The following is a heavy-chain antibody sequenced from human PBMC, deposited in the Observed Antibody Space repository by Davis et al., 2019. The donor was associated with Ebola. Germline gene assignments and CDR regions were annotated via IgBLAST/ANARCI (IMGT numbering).Heavy chain of an antibody. CDR1: GFIFSTYV. V-gene: IGHV3-23*01. D-gene: IGHD1-1*01. Sequence: GESLKISCSASGFIFSTYVMSWVRQAPGKGLEWVSTLGTSADTYYADSVKGRFTISRDNSKNTLYLQMNGLRVEDTAVYYCARTDNLDYWGQGTLVTVSS. J-gene: IGHJ4*02. CDR2: LGTSADT. CDR3: ARTDNLDY.